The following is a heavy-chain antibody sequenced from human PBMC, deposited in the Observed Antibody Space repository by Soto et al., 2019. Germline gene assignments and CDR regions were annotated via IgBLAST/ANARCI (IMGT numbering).Heavy chain of an antibody. CDR1: GFTFSSYA. D-gene: IGHD2-2*01. CDR2: ISGSGGST. CDR3: AKDSFFWDIVVVQMDV. V-gene: IGHV3-23*01. J-gene: IGHJ6*04. Sequence: EVQLLESGGGLVQPGGSLRLSCAASGFTFSSYAMSWVRQAPGKGLEWVSAISGSGGSTYYADSVKGRFTISRDNSKNTLYLQMNSLRAEDTAVYYCAKDSFFWDIVVVQMDVWGKGTTVTVSS.